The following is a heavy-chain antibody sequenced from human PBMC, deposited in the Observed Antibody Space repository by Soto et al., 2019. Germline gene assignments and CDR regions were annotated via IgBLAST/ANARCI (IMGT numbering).Heavy chain of an antibody. D-gene: IGHD4-17*01. CDR1: GYTLTELS. Sequence: GASVKVSCKVSGYTLTELSMHWVRQAPGKGLEWMGGFDPEDGETIYAQKFQGRVTMTEDTSTDTAYMELSSLRSEDTSVYYCATRLYGDYVQDSDYWGQGTLVTVSS. V-gene: IGHV1-24*01. CDR2: FDPEDGET. J-gene: IGHJ4*02. CDR3: ATRLYGDYVQDSDY.